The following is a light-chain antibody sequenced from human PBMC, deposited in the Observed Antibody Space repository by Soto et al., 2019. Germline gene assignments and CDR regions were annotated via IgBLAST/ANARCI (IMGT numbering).Light chain of an antibody. CDR3: ASWDDSLCTAI. J-gene: IGLJ2*01. CDR2: SNN. Sequence: QSVLTQPPSASGTPGQRVFISCSGSSSNIGGTNYAYWYQQLPGAAPKLLMHSNNLRPSGVPERISGSKSGTSASLAISGLRSEDEAVYYCASWDDSLCTAIFGVGTK. CDR1: SSNIGGTNY. V-gene: IGLV1-47*02.